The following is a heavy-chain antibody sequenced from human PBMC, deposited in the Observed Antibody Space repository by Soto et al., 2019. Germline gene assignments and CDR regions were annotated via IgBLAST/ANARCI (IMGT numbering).Heavy chain of an antibody. J-gene: IGHJ6*04. CDR3: YCGRVATYRGYSYYCMDV. V-gene: IGHV1-8*01. CDR1: GYTFTSYD. D-gene: IGHD1-26*01. Sequence: WASVKVPCKASGYTFTSYDINWVRQATGQGLEWTGWMNPNSGNTGYAQKFQGRVTMTRNTSISTAYMELSSLRSEDTAVYYCYCGRVATYRGYSYYCMDVWGKGTTVTVSS. CDR2: MNPNSGNT.